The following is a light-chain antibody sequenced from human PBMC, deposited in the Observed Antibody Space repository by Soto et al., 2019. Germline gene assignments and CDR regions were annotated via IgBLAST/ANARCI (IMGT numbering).Light chain of an antibody. V-gene: IGKV1-5*01. CDR2: XXX. Sequence: IQMTQSPSTLSASVGDRVSITCRASQSVSSWLAWYQQKPGKAXKLXXYXXXGXXXXAXXRFRGSGSGTEFTLTISSLQPEDFATYYCQQLNSYPVTCGQVKRLEIK. CDR3: QQLNSYPVT. CDR1: QSVSSW. J-gene: IGKJ5*01.